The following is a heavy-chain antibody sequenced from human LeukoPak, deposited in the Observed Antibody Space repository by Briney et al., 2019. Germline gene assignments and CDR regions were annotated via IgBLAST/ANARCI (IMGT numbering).Heavy chain of an antibody. V-gene: IGHV3-30*09. D-gene: IGHD3-16*01. J-gene: IGHJ4*02. Sequence: PGKSLRLSCATSGFTLRHYAVHWLRQAPGKGLEWVAVVSYDGAKIYYADPVKGRFAISRDNANSTLYLQMNNLTSDDTALYYCARARGAYLLYGGEGTLVTVPS. CDR1: GFTLRHYA. CDR2: VSYDGAKI. CDR3: ARARGAYLLY.